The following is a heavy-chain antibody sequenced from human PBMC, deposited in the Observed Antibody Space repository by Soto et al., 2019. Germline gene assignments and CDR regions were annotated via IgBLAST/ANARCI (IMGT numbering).Heavy chain of an antibody. V-gene: IGHV3-30-3*01. D-gene: IGHD6-19*01. CDR1: GFTFSSYA. CDR3: ARDPRGRYSSGWPVH. Sequence: QVQLVESGGGVVQPGRSLRLSCAASGFTFSSYAMHWVRQAPGKGLEWVAVISYDGSNKYYADSVKGRFTISRDNSKNTLYLQMNSLRAEDTAVYYCARDPRGRYSSGWPVHWGQGTLVTVSS. J-gene: IGHJ4*02. CDR2: ISYDGSNK.